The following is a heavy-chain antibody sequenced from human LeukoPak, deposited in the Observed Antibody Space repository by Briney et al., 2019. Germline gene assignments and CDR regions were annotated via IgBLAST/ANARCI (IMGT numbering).Heavy chain of an antibody. D-gene: IGHD1-1*01. V-gene: IGHV3-21*01. J-gene: IGHJ5*02. CDR2: ISSSYCYI. Sequence: GGSLRLSCAASGFTFSYYTMIWVHQPPGKELEWVSSISSSYCYIYYADSVKGRFTISRDNAKNSLYLQMSSLRVEDTAVYYCARDDVAWNDVHWFDPWGQGTLVTVSS. CDR1: GFTFSYYT. CDR3: ARDDVAWNDVHWFDP.